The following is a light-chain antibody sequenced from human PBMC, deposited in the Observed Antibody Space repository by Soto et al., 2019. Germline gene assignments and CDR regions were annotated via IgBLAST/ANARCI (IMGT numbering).Light chain of an antibody. Sequence: EIGMKQSPAALSVPPGERATLYCRASQSVGSDLAWYQQKPGQAPRLLIYDVSTRATGISARFSGSGSGTDFTLTISSLQSEDLAVYYCQQYNKWPPITFGQGTRLEIK. CDR1: QSVGSD. CDR2: DVS. V-gene: IGKV3-15*01. CDR3: QQYNKWPPIT. J-gene: IGKJ5*01.